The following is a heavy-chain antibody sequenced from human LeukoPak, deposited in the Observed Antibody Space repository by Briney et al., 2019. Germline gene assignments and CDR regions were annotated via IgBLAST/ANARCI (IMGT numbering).Heavy chain of an antibody. CDR2: ISSSSSTI. CDR1: GFTFSSYS. V-gene: IGHV3-48*01. Sequence: GGSLRLSCAASGFTFSSYSMNWVRQAPGKGLEWVSYISSSSSTIYYADSVKGRFTISRDNAKNSLYLQMNSLRAEDTAVYYCARDGRIAAAGIIFSYFDYWGQGTLVTVSS. CDR3: ARDGRIAAAGIIFSYFDY. D-gene: IGHD6-13*01. J-gene: IGHJ4*02.